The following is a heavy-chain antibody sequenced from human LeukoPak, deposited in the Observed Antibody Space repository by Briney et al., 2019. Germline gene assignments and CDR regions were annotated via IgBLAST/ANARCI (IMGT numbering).Heavy chain of an antibody. CDR3: AKEVIPAAIVFDP. V-gene: IGHV3-23*01. CDR2: ISGGGGST. CDR1: GFTFSNYA. J-gene: IGHJ5*02. D-gene: IGHD2-2*01. Sequence: TGGSLRLSCPVSGFTFSNYAMSWVRQAPGKGLEWVSTISGGGGSTYYADSVKGRFTISRDNSKNTLYLQMNSLRAEDTAVYYCAKEVIPAAIVFDPRGQGTLVTVSS.